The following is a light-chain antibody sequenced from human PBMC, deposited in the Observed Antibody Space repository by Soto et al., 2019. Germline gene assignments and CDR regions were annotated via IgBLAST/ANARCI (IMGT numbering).Light chain of an antibody. CDR3: QSYDSSLSGKV. J-gene: IGLJ2*01. Sequence: QSVLTQPPSVSGAPGQRVTISCTGSSSNIGAGYDVHWYQQLPGTAPKLLIYGNSNRPSGVPDRFSGSKSGTSASLAITGLQAEDEADYYCQSYDSSLSGKVFGVGTKLTVL. CDR1: SSNIGAGYD. CDR2: GNS. V-gene: IGLV1-40*01.